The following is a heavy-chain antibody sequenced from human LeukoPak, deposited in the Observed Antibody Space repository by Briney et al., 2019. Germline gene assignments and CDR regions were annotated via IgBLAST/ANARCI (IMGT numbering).Heavy chain of an antibody. D-gene: IGHD6-13*01. J-gene: IGHJ4*02. CDR2: ICNDGSNK. Sequence: PGGSLRLSCAASGFTFSSYGMHWVRQAPGKGLEWVSVICNDGSNKYYADSVKGRFTISRDNSKNTLYLQMISLRAEDTAVYYCASGVRSYGSSWSSPAFDYWGQGTLVTVSS. CDR1: GFTFSSYG. CDR3: ASGVRSYGSSWSSPAFDY. V-gene: IGHV3-33*01.